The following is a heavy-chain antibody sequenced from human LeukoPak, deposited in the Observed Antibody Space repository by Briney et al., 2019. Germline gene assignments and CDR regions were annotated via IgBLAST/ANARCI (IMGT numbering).Heavy chain of an antibody. V-gene: IGHV3-64*01. CDR1: GFTLSSYA. CDR2: ISSNGGST. D-gene: IGHD2-8*02. Sequence: GGSLRLSCAASGFTLSSYAMHWVRQAPGKGLEYVSAISSNGGSTYYANSVKGRFTISRDNSKNTLYLQMGSLRAEDMAVYYCARGGLLATLWGQGTLVTVSS. J-gene: IGHJ4*02. CDR3: ARGGLLATL.